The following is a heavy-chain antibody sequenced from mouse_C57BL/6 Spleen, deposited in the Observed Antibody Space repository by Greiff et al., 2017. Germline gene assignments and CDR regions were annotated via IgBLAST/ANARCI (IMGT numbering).Heavy chain of an antibody. V-gene: IGHV1-81*01. CDR2: IYPRSGNT. J-gene: IGHJ2*01. Sequence: QVQLQQSGAELARPGASVQLSCKASGYTFTSYGISWVKQSTGQGLELIGEIYPRSGNTYYNQKFQGKATLTADKSSSTAYMSLRSLTSMDSAVYFCAGYPSYYSGSTHTLYYFDYWGQGTTLTVSS. D-gene: IGHD1-1*01. CDR3: AGYPSYYSGSTHTLYYFDY. CDR1: GYTFTSYG.